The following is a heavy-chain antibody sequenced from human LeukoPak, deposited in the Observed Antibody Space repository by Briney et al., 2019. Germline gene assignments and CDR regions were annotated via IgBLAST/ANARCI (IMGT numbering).Heavy chain of an antibody. V-gene: IGHV1-3*01. CDR1: GYTFTSYA. J-gene: IGHJ4*02. CDR2: INAGNGNT. D-gene: IGHD4-17*01. Sequence: ASVKVSCKAFGYTFTSYAMHWVRQAPGQRLEWMGRINAGNGNTKYSQKFQGRVTITRDTSASTAYMELSSLRSEDTAVYYCARGGGLYGDYIDYWGQGTLVTVSS. CDR3: ARGGGLYGDYIDY.